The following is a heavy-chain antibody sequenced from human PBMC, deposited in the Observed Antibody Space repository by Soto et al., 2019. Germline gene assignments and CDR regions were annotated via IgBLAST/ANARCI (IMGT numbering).Heavy chain of an antibody. D-gene: IGHD1-1*01. CDR2: IWYDGSNE. CDR1: GFTFSSYG. CDR3: ARGNGNFYGTRHF. V-gene: IGHV3-33*01. J-gene: IGHJ4*02. Sequence: QVQLVESGGGVVQPGRSLRLSCAASGFTFSSYGMHWVRQAPGKGLEWVAVIWYDGSNEYYADSVKGRFTISRDNSNNIVYLQIDSLRVEDTAVYYCARGNGNFYGTRHFWGQGTLVTVSS.